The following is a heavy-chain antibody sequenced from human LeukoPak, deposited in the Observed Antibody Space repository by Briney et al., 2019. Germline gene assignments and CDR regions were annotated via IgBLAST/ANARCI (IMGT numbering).Heavy chain of an antibody. Sequence: SETLSLTCAVYGGSFSGYYWSWIRQPPGKGLEWIGETNHSGSTNYNPSLKSRVTISVDTSKNQFSLKLSSVTAADTAVYYCASRQDCSGGSCYSGDYYYYYGMDVWGQGTTVTVSS. CDR2: TNHSGST. J-gene: IGHJ6*02. CDR3: ASRQDCSGGSCYSGDYYYYYGMDV. D-gene: IGHD2-15*01. V-gene: IGHV4-34*01. CDR1: GGSFSGYY.